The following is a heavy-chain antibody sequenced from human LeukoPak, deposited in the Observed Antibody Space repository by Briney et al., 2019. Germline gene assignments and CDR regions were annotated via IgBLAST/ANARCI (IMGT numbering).Heavy chain of an antibody. D-gene: IGHD3-3*01. CDR2: IYHSGST. CDR1: GGSFSGYY. Sequence: SETLSLTCAVYGGSFSGYYWGWIRQPPGKGLEWIGSIYHSGSTYYNPSLKSRVTISVDTSKNQFSLKLSSVTAADTAVYYCARVDALSYDFWSGYYRLHNWFDPWGQGTLVTVSS. V-gene: IGHV4-38-2*01. CDR3: ARVDALSYDFWSGYYRLHNWFDP. J-gene: IGHJ5*02.